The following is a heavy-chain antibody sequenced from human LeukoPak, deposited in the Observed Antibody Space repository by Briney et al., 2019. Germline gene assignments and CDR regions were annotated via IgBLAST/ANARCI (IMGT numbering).Heavy chain of an antibody. CDR2: IYYSGST. D-gene: IGHD5-18*01. J-gene: IGHJ4*02. CDR3: ASHVQLGYGYGYFDY. V-gene: IGHV4-59*08. Sequence: SETLSLTCTVSGGSISSYYWSWIRQPPGKGLEWIGYIYYSGSTNYNPSLKSRVTISVDTSKNQFSLKLSSVTAADTAVYYCASHVQLGYGYGYFDYWGQGTLVTVSS. CDR1: GGSISSYY.